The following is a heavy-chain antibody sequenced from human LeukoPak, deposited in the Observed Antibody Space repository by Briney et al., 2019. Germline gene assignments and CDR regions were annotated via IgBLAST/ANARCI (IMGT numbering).Heavy chain of an antibody. CDR3: ARDHRRYCSGGSCYGY. V-gene: IGHV1-2*02. CDR2: INPNSGGT. Sequence: ASVKVSCKASGYTFTGCYMHWVRQAPGQGLEWMGWINPNSGGTNYAQKFQGRVTMTRDTSISTAYMELSRLRSDDTAVYYCARDHRRYCSGGSCYGYWGQGTLVTVSS. CDR1: GYTFTGCY. D-gene: IGHD2-15*01. J-gene: IGHJ4*02.